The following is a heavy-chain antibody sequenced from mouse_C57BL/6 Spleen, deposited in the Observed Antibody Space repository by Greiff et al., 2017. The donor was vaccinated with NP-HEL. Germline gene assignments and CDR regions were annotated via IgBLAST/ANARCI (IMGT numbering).Heavy chain of an antibody. CDR2: IHPNSGST. CDR3: ARVVKSSYYFDY. CDR1: GYTFTSYW. Sequence: QVQLQQSGAELVKPGASVKLSCKASGYTFTSYWMHWVKQRPGQGLEWIGMIHPNSGSTNYNEKFKSKATLTVDKSSSTAYMQLSSLTSEDSAVYYCARVVKSSYYFDYWGQSTTLTVSS. J-gene: IGHJ2*01. D-gene: IGHD1-1*01. V-gene: IGHV1-64*01.